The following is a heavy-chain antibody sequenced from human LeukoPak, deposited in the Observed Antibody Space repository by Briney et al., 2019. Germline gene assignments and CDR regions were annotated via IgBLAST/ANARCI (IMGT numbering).Heavy chain of an antibody. D-gene: IGHD2-15*01. V-gene: IGHV4-31*03. CDR2: IYYSGST. CDR1: GGSFSSGSYY. J-gene: IGHJ6*02. CDR3: ARTVVVVAATTYYYYGMDV. Sequence: SETLSLTCTVSGGSFSSGSYYWSWVRQPPGKGLEWIGYIYYSGSTYYNPSLKSRVTISVDTSKNQFSLKLSSVTAADTAVYYCARTVVVVAATTYYYYGMDVWGQGTTVTVSS.